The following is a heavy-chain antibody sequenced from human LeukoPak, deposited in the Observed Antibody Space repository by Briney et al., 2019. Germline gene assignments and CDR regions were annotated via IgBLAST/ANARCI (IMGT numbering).Heavy chain of an antibody. CDR1: GFTFSNAW. D-gene: IGHD2-21*02. CDR2: IKSKTDGGTT. CDR3: TREAVTANGYFDY. Sequence: GGSLRLSCAASGFTFSNAWMTWVRQAPGKGLEWVGRIKSKTDGGTTDCAAPVKGRFTISRDDSKNTLYLQMNSLKTEDTAVYYCTREAVTANGYFDYWGQGTLVTVSS. V-gene: IGHV3-15*01. J-gene: IGHJ4*02.